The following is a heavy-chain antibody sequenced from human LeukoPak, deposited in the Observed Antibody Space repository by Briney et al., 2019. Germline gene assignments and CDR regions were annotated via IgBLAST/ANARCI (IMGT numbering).Heavy chain of an antibody. J-gene: IGHJ5*02. CDR1: GGSISSSSYY. D-gene: IGHD2-15*01. CDR2: IYYSGST. CDR3: ARLGLGYCSGGSCYNVYWFDP. V-gene: IGHV4-39*01. Sequence: PSETLSLTCTVSGGSISSSSYYWGWIRQPPGKGLEWIGSIYYSGSTYYNPSLKSRVTISVDTSKNQFSLKLSSVTAADTAVYYCARLGLGYCSGGSCYNVYWFDPWGQGTLVTVSS.